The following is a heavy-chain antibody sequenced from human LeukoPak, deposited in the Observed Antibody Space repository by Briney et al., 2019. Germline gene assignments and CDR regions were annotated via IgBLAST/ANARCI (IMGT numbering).Heavy chain of an antibody. D-gene: IGHD6-19*01. J-gene: IGHJ1*01. CDR3: ARVVYSSGWYEYFQH. Sequence: GGTLRLSCAASGFTVSSNYMSWVRQAPGKGLVGFSVIYSGDSTYYADSVKGRFTISRDNSKNTLCLQMNSLRAEDTAVYYCARVVYSSGWYEYFQHWGQGTLVTVSS. CDR2: IYSGDST. CDR1: GFTVSSNY. V-gene: IGHV3-53*01.